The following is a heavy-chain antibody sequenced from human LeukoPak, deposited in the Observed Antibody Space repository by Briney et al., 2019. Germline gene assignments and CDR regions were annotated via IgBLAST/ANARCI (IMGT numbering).Heavy chain of an antibody. D-gene: IGHD6-13*01. CDR3: AKEVEGGSSWFVGGFVRRRYYFDY. V-gene: IGHV3-23*01. CDR2: INGSGVST. Sequence: GASLRLSCAASGFTFSSYAMSWVRQAPGKGLEWVSAINGSGVSTYYAASVKGRFTISRDNSKNTLYLQMNSLRAEDTAVYYCAKEVEGGSSWFVGGFVRRRYYFDYWGQGTLVTVSS. CDR1: GFTFSSYA. J-gene: IGHJ4*02.